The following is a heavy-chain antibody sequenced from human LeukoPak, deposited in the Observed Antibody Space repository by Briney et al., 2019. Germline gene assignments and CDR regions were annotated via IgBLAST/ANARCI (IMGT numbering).Heavy chain of an antibody. CDR3: ARSVSAYAGRGWFDP. Sequence: SESLALTCSVSGGSMRSLGYSWGGIRQPPGKGLEWIASMYYTGTTYYNPSLKSRVTMSVDTSKNQFSLNLTSVTAADTAVFYCARSVSAYAGRGWFDPWGQGTLVTVSS. V-gene: IGHV4-39*07. CDR1: GGSMRSLGYS. D-gene: IGHD5-12*01. J-gene: IGHJ5*02. CDR2: MYYTGTT.